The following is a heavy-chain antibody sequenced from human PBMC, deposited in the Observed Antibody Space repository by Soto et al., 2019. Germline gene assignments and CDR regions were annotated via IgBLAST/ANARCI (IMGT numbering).Heavy chain of an antibody. CDR1: GFTFSSYA. D-gene: IGHD3-22*01. V-gene: IGHV3-23*01. Sequence: GGSXRLSCAASGFTFSSYAMSWVRQAPGKGLEWVSAISGSGGSTYYADSVKGRFTISRDNSKSTLYLQMNSLRAEDTAVYYCAKDTPLEYYYDSSGYSDYWGQGTLVTVSS. J-gene: IGHJ4*02. CDR2: ISGSGGST. CDR3: AKDTPLEYYYDSSGYSDY.